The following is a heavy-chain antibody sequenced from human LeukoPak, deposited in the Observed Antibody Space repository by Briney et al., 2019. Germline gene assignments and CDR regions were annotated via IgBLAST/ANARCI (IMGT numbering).Heavy chain of an antibody. J-gene: IGHJ4*02. Sequence: GASVKVSCKASGYTFINHWMHWVRQAPGQGLEWMGWINTNTGNPTYAQGFTGRFVFSLDTSVSTAYLQISSLKAEDTAVYYCARDGDYDCSSTSCYVVTSAYWGQGTLVTVSS. V-gene: IGHV7-4-1*02. CDR2: INTNTGNP. CDR1: GYTFINHW. D-gene: IGHD2-2*01. CDR3: ARDGDYDCSSTSCYVVTSAY.